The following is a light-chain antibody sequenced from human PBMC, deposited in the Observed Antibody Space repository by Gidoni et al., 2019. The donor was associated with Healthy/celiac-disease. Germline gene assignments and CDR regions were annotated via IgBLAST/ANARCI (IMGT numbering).Light chain of an antibody. CDR3: HQHGSSPPIT. CDR1: QSVSSSN. CDR2: CAS. V-gene: IGKV3-20*01. J-gene: IGKJ5*01. Sequence: ELVLTQSPVTLSLSPGERATLSCRASQSVSSSNLAWYQQKPGQAPTLLIYCASRRSTGIPDRFSGSGSGTDVTPTISSLEPEDVAVYYCHQHGSSPPITFGQGTRLEIK.